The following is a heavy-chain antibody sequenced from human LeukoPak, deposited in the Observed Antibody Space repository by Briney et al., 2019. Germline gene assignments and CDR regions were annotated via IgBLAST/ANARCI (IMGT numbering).Heavy chain of an antibody. J-gene: IGHJ4*02. CDR3: ARKPLYNWNSMDFDY. CDR2: MNPNSGNT. CDR1: GYTFTSYD. D-gene: IGHD1-7*01. V-gene: IGHV1-8*03. Sequence: ASVKVSCKASGYTFTSYDINWVRQAPGQGLEWMGWMNPNSGNTGYAQKFQGRVTITRSTSISTAYMELSSLRSEDTAVYYCARKPLYNWNSMDFDYWGQGTLVTVSS.